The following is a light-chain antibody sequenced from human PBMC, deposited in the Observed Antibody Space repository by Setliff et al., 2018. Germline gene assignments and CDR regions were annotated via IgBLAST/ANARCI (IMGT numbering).Light chain of an antibody. CDR3: CSYTGTSTPYV. CDR1: GSDVGAYKF. J-gene: IGLJ1*01. CDR2: DVS. Sequence: SALTQPASVSGSPGQSIAVSCTGSGSDVGAYKFVSWYQQRPGKAPRLMIYDVSNRPSGVSDRFSGSKSGNTASLTISGLQAEDEADYYCCSYTGTSTPYVFGTGTKVTRP. V-gene: IGLV2-14*01.